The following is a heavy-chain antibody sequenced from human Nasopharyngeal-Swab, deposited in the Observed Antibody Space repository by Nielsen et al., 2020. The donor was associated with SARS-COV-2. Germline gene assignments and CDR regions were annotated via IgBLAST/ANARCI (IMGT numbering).Heavy chain of an antibody. CDR1: GYTFTAYY. J-gene: IGHJ4*02. CDR3: ARPSPYGDYSFDY. Sequence: ASVKVSCKTSGYTFTAYYIHWVRQAPGQGLEWMGWINTNTGSPRYAQGFTGRFVFSLDTSVSTAYLQIRSLKPEDTAVYFCARPSPYGDYSFDYWGQGTLVTVSS. V-gene: IGHV7-4-1*01. D-gene: IGHD4-17*01. CDR2: INTNTGSP.